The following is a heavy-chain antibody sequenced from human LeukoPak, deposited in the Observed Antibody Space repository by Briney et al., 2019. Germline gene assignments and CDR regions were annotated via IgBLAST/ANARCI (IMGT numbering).Heavy chain of an antibody. CDR2: ISYDGSNK. D-gene: IGHD3-10*01. J-gene: IGHJ4*02. CDR1: GFTFSSYA. CDR3: ARAPVWFGDRGALDY. V-gene: IGHV3-30-3*01. Sequence: AGGSLRLSCAASGFTFSSYAMHWVRQAPGKGLEWVAVISYDGSNKYYADSVKGRFTISRDNSKNTLYLQMNSLRAEDTAVYYCARAPVWFGDRGALDYWGQGTLVTVSS.